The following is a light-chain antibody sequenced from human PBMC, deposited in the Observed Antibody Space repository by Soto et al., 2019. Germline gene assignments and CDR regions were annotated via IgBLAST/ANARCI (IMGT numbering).Light chain of an antibody. Sequence: QSALTQPASVSGSPGQSITISCTGTSSDVESYNLVSWYQQHPGKAPRLMIYEASKRPSGVSNRFSGSESDNTASLTISGLQAEDEADYNCCSYTGRPIFVLFGGGTKLTVL. CDR2: EAS. J-gene: IGLJ2*01. CDR1: SSDVESYNL. V-gene: IGLV2-23*01. CDR3: CSYTGRPIFVL.